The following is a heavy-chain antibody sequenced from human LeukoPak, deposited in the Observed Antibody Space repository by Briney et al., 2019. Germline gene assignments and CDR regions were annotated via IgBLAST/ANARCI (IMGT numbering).Heavy chain of an antibody. D-gene: IGHD3-9*01. Sequence: GGSLRLSCAASGFIFSSYAMSWVRQAPGKGLEWVSAISGSGGSTYYADSVKGRFTISRDNSKNTLYLQMNSLRAEDTAVYYCAKDLFGILTGFDYWGQGTLVTVSS. CDR1: GFIFSSYA. CDR3: AKDLFGILTGFDY. J-gene: IGHJ4*02. V-gene: IGHV3-23*01. CDR2: ISGSGGST.